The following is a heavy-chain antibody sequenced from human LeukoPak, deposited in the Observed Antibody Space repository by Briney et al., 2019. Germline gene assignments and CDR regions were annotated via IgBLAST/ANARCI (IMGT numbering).Heavy chain of an antibody. CDR3: ASADYGDYDDNYYYYYYMDV. D-gene: IGHD4-17*01. Sequence: SETLSLTCAVYGGSFSGYYWSWIRQPPGKGLEWIGEINHSGSTNYNPSLKSRVTISVDTSKNQFSLKLSSVTAADTAVYYCASADYGDYDDNYYYYYYMDVWGKGTTVTVSS. V-gene: IGHV4-34*01. CDR1: GGSFSGYY. CDR2: INHSGST. J-gene: IGHJ6*03.